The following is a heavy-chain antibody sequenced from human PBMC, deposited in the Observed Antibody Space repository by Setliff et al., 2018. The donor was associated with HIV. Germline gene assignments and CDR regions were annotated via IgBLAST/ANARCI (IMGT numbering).Heavy chain of an antibody. CDR1: GDSITTYY. CDR3: ARGGVGAALVWFDP. Sequence: SETLSLTCIVSGDSITTYYWSWFRQSPAKGLEWIGYIHSSGRTKYNPSLKSRVTISLDTSKGQFSLRLNSVTAADTAVYYCARGGVGAALVWFDPWGQGTLVTVSS. V-gene: IGHV4-59*13. CDR2: IHSSGRT. J-gene: IGHJ5*02. D-gene: IGHD1-26*01.